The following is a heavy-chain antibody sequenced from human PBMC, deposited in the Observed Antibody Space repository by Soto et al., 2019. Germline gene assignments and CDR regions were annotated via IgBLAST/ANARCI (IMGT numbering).Heavy chain of an antibody. Sequence: SETLSLTCTVSGGSISYAYYHWTWIRQSPGEGLEWIGYIHYSGSIIYNPSFKSRVTISVDTSKNQFSLQLSSVTAADTAVYFCAREDDGGDRDYYGLDVWGQGTTVT. D-gene: IGHD2-21*02. CDR2: IHYSGSI. CDR3: AREDDGGDRDYYGLDV. CDR1: GGSISYAYYH. J-gene: IGHJ6*02. V-gene: IGHV4-30-4*08.